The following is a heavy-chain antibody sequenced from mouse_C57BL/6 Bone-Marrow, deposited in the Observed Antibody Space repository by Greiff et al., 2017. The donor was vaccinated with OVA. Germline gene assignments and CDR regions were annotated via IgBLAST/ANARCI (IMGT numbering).Heavy chain of an antibody. J-gene: IGHJ3*01. CDR3: ARDYYSNYFSWFAY. CDR1: GFTFGSYA. Sequence: EVQRVESGGGLVKPGGSLKLSCAASGFTFGSYAMSWVRQTPEKRLEWVATISDGGSYTYYPDNVKGRFTISRDNAKNNLYLQMSHLKSEDTAMYYCARDYYSNYFSWFAYWGQGTLVTVSA. V-gene: IGHV5-4*01. D-gene: IGHD2-5*01. CDR2: ISDGGSYT.